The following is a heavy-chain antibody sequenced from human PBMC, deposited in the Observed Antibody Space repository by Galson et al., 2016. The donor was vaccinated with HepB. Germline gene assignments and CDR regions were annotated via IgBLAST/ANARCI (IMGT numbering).Heavy chain of an antibody. CDR2: IWPGDSDT. D-gene: IGHD2-15*01. CDR3: ARQGDHGNQWSPFDN. Sequence: QSGAEVKMPGESLKISCKGSGYTFSSYWIAWVRQMPGKGLEWMGIIWPGDSDTRYSPSFQGQVTISADKSINVAYLRWSSLQASDTAMYYCARQGDHGNQWSPFDNWGQGTLVAVSS. CDR1: GYTFSSYW. V-gene: IGHV5-51*01. J-gene: IGHJ4*02.